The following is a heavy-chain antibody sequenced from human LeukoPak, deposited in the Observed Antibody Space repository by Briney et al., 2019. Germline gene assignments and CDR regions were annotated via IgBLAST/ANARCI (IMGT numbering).Heavy chain of an antibody. J-gene: IGHJ3*01. D-gene: IGHD2/OR15-2a*01. V-gene: IGHV3-30*02. CDR2: IYYDSRNA. CDR1: GFTFSAIG. Sequence: PGGSLRLSCVASGFTFSAIGMHWVRQAPGKGLEWVAYIYYDSRNAYYADSVKGRFTISRNNSKNPLYLQLNSLGAADTAVYYCARKAFCNSATCYGALDVWGQGTMVTVSS. CDR3: ARKAFCNSATCYGALDV.